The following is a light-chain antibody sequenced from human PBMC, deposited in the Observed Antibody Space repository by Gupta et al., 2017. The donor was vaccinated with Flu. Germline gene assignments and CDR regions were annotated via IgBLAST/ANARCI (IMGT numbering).Light chain of an antibody. CDR1: QSVSSY. Sequence: EIVLTQSPATLSLSPGERATLSCRASQSVSSYLAWYQQKPGQAPRLLIYDASNRATGIPARLSGSGSGTDFTLTISSLGPEDFAVYYCQQRSNWGFTFGPGTKVDIK. CDR2: DAS. J-gene: IGKJ3*01. V-gene: IGKV3-11*01. CDR3: QQRSNWGFT.